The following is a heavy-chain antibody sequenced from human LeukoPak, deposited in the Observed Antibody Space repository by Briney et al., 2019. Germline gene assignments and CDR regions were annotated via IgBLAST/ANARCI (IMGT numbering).Heavy chain of an antibody. V-gene: IGHV1-8*01. CDR2: MNPNSGNT. J-gene: IGHJ6*03. CDR1: GYTFTSYD. Sequence: ASVKVSCKASGYTFTSYDINWVRQATGQGLEWMGWMNPNSGNTGYAQKFQGRVTMTRNTSISTAYMELSSLRSEDTAVYYCARNVRSEGPPFYYYYMDVWGKGTTVTVSS. CDR3: ARNVRSEGPPFYYYYMDV.